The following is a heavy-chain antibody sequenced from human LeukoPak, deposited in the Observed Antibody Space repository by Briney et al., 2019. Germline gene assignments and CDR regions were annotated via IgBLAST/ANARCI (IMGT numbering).Heavy chain of an antibody. CDR1: GGSFSGYY. V-gene: IGHV4-34*01. Sequence: PSETLSLTCAVYGGSFSGYYWSWIRQPPGKGLEWIGEINHSGSTNYNPSLKSRVTISVDTSKNQLSLKLSSVTAADTAVYYCARDRIAVAGTRHGMDVWGQGTTVTVSS. CDR2: INHSGST. J-gene: IGHJ6*02. D-gene: IGHD6-19*01. CDR3: ARDRIAVAGTRHGMDV.